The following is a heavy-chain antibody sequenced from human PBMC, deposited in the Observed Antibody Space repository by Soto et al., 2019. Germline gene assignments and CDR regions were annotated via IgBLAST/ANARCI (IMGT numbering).Heavy chain of an antibody. Sequence: EVQLVESGGGLVKPGGSLRLSCAASGFTFSNAWMRWVRQAPGKGMEWVGRIKSKTDGGTTDYAAPVKGRFTISRDDSKNTLYLQMNRLKPEDTAVYYCTPPSGLLTPAEFYYWGQGSLVTVYS. D-gene: IGHD3-9*01. J-gene: IGHJ4*02. CDR1: GFTFSNAW. CDR3: TPPSGLLTPAEFYY. V-gene: IGHV3-15*01. CDR2: IKSKTDGGTT.